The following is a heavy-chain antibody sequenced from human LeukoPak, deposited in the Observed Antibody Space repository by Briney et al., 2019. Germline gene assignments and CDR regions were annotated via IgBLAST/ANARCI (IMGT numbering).Heavy chain of an antibody. D-gene: IGHD3-10*01. V-gene: IGHV3-21*01. CDR3: ASARTTIWFGELHDAFDI. CDR2: ISSSSSYI. CDR1: GFTFSSYS. Sequence: GGSLRLSCAASGFTFSSYSMNWVRQAPGKGLEWVSSISSSSSYIYYADSVKGRFTISRDNSKNTLYLQMNSLRAEDTAVYYCASARTTIWFGELHDAFDIWGQGTMVTVSS. J-gene: IGHJ3*02.